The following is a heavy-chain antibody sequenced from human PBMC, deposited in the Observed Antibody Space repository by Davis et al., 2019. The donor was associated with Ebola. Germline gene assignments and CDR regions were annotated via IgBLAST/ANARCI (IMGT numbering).Heavy chain of an antibody. J-gene: IGHJ6*02. CDR1: GFSVSTKY. CDR2: MYSGGTT. V-gene: IGHV3-53*01. CDR3: ARGDFYYGVDV. Sequence: GESLKISCAASGFSVSTKYINWVRHAPGKGLQWVSIMYSGGTTYYADSVKGRFTISSDSSKNTVYLQMNNLRAEDTAVYYCARGDFYYGVDVWGQGTTVTVSS.